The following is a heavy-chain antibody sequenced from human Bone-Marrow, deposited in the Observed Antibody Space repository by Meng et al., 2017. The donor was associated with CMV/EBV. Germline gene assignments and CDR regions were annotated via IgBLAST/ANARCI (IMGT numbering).Heavy chain of an antibody. CDR3: ARESAAAGYFDL. J-gene: IGHJ2*01. D-gene: IGHD6-13*01. Sequence: QVQLQEAGPGLVKPSQXLSLTCTVSGGSLSRGDYCWSWIRQPPGKGLEWIGYIYYSGSTYYNPSLKSRVTISVDTSKNQFSLKLSSVTAADTAVYYCARESAAAGYFDLWGRGTLVTVSS. CDR1: GGSLSRGDYC. CDR2: IYYSGST. V-gene: IGHV4-30-4*08.